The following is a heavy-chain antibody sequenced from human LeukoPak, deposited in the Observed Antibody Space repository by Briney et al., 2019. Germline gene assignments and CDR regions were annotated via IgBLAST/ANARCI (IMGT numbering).Heavy chain of an antibody. CDR2: IRSSGNTI. Sequence: GGSLRLSCAASGFTFSDYYMNWIRQAPGKGLERGSYIRSSGNTIYYADSVKGRFTISRDNAKNSLYVQMSSLRAEDTAVYFCPAEDGRRYCTGGSCYSGYYYYYMDVWGKGTTVTVSS. D-gene: IGHD2-15*01. CDR1: GFTFSDYY. V-gene: IGHV3-11*01. CDR3: PAEDGRRYCTGGSCYSGYYYYYMDV. J-gene: IGHJ6*03.